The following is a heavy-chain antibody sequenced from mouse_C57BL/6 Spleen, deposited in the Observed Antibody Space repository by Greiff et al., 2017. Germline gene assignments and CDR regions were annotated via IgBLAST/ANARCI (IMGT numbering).Heavy chain of an antibody. CDR2: IDPSDSET. J-gene: IGHJ2*01. Sequence: QVQLKQPGAELVRPGSSVKLSCKASGYTFTSYWMHWVKQRPIQGLEWIGNIDPSDSETHYNQKFKDKATLTVDKSSSTAYMQLSSLTSEDSAVYYCARSGSSVDYWGQGTTLTVSS. CDR3: ARSGSSVDY. V-gene: IGHV1-52*01. D-gene: IGHD1-1*01. CDR1: GYTFTSYW.